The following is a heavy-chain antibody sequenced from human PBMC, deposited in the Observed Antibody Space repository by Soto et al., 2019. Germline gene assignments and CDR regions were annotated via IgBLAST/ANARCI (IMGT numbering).Heavy chain of an antibody. V-gene: IGHV3-74*01. D-gene: IGHD4-17*01. CDR3: ARDRSDDYGDYGFDY. Sequence: PGGSLRLSCAASGFTFSSYWMHWVRQAPGKGLVWVSRINSDGSSTSYADSVKGRFTISRDNAKNTLYLQMNSLRAEDTAVYYCARDRSDDYGDYGFDYWGQGTLVTVSS. CDR2: INSDGSST. CDR1: GFTFSSYW. J-gene: IGHJ4*02.